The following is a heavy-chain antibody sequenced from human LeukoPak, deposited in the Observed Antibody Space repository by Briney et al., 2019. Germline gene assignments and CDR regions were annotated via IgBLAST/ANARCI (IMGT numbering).Heavy chain of an antibody. D-gene: IGHD3-9*01. V-gene: IGHV3-30*02. Sequence: PGGSLRLSCAASGFTFSSYDMHWVRQAPGKGLEWVAFIRYDGSNKYYADSVKGRFTISRDNSKNTLYLQMNSLRAEDTAVYYCAWTLRYFDWSLYWGQGTLVTVSS. J-gene: IGHJ4*02. CDR2: IRYDGSNK. CDR3: AWTLRYFDWSLY. CDR1: GFTFSSYD.